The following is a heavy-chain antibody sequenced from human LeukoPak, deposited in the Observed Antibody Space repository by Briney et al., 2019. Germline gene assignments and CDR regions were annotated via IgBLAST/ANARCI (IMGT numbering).Heavy chain of an antibody. Sequence: PGGSLRLSCAASGFTFSGYWMHWVRQGPGKGLVWVSRINTDGSSASYADSVKGRFTISRDNAKNTLYLQMSSLRAEDTAVYYCARDYCSSTSCYPDYWGQGTLVTVSS. V-gene: IGHV3-74*01. J-gene: IGHJ4*02. CDR1: GFTFSGYW. D-gene: IGHD2-2*01. CDR3: ARDYCSSTSCYPDY. CDR2: INTDGSSA.